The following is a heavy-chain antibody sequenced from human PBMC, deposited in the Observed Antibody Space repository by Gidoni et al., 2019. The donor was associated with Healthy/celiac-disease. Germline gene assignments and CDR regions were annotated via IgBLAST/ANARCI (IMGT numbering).Heavy chain of an antibody. CDR1: GGTFSSYT. Sequence: QVQLVQSGAEVKKPGSSVKVSCKASGGTFSSYTISWVRQAPGQGLEWMGGYIPIFGTANYAQKFQGRVTITADKSTSTAYMELSSLRSEDTAVYYCARDWEAAAGTGAFDIWGQGTMVTVSS. J-gene: IGHJ3*02. V-gene: IGHV1-69*06. CDR2: YIPIFGTA. CDR3: ARDWEAAAGTGAFDI. D-gene: IGHD6-13*01.